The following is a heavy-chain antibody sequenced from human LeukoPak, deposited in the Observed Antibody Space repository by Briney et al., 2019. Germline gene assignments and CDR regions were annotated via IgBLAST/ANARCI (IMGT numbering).Heavy chain of an antibody. J-gene: IGHJ6*03. Sequence: ASVKVSCKASGYTLTGYYMHWVRQAPGQGLEWMGWINPNSGGTNYAQKFQGRVTMTRDTSISTAYMELSRLRSDDTAVYYCARGSGNYDFWSGRDYYYYMDVWGKGTTVTVSS. D-gene: IGHD3-3*01. CDR1: GYTLTGYY. V-gene: IGHV1-2*02. CDR2: INPNSGGT. CDR3: ARGSGNYDFWSGRDYYYYMDV.